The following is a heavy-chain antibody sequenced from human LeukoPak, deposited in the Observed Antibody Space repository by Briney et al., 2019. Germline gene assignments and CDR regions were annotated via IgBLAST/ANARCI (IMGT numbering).Heavy chain of an antibody. CDR2: MNPNSGNT. D-gene: IGHD6-13*01. CDR1: GYTFTSYD. Sequence: ASVKVSCKASGYTFTSYDINWVRQATGQGLEWMGWMNPNSGNTGYAQKFQGRVTITRNTSISTAYMELSSLRSVDTAVYYCARSVGYSRSDYWGQGTLVTVSS. V-gene: IGHV1-8*03. CDR3: ARSVGYSRSDY. J-gene: IGHJ4*02.